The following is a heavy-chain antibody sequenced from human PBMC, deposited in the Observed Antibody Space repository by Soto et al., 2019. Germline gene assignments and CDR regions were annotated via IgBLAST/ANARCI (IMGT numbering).Heavy chain of an antibody. Sequence: PGGSLRLSCAASGFTFSSYGMHWGRQAPGKGLEWVAVISYDGSNKYYADSVKGRFTISRDNSKNTLYLQMNSLRAEDTAVYYCAKGPAIVLVPAAMNYYYGMDVWGQGTTVTGSS. CDR3: AKGPAIVLVPAAMNYYYGMDV. CDR1: GFTFSSYG. CDR2: ISYDGSNK. D-gene: IGHD2-2*01. V-gene: IGHV3-30*18. J-gene: IGHJ6*02.